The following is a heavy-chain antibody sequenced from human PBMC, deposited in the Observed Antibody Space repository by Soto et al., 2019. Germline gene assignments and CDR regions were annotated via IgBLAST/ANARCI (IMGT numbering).Heavy chain of an antibody. Sequence: SETLSLTCTVSGGSISSYYWSWIRQPPGKGLEWIGYIYYSGSTNYNPSLKSRVTISVDTSKNQFSLKLSSVTAADTAVYYCASSLRSGTTLALDYWGQGTLVTVSS. CDR1: GGSISSYY. CDR3: ASSLRSGTTLALDY. D-gene: IGHD1-7*01. J-gene: IGHJ4*02. V-gene: IGHV4-59*08. CDR2: IYYSGST.